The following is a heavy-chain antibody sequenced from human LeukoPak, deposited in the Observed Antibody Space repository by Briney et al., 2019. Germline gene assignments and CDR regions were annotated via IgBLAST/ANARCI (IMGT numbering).Heavy chain of an antibody. Sequence: KPSETLSLTCPVSGFGMSSYYWSWIRQPPGEGLEWIGYIHYSGSTSYNPSLKSRVTISVDTSNNQFSLKLSSVTAADTAVYYCARHDAIISMIVGERPFEIWGQGTMVTVSS. V-gene: IGHV4-59*08. CDR2: IHYSGST. D-gene: IGHD3-22*01. CDR3: ARHDAIISMIVGERPFEI. CDR1: GFGMSSYY. J-gene: IGHJ3*02.